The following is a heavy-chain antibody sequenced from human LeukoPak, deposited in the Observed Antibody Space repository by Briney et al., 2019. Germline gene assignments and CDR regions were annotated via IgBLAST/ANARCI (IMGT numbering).Heavy chain of an antibody. CDR2: ISGSGGST. V-gene: IGHV3-23*01. CDR1: GFTFSTYA. D-gene: IGHD1-26*01. CDR3: GKDQVWDHPHYFDC. Sequence: GGSLRLSCAASGFTFSTYAMTWVRQAPGKGLEWVSTISGSGGSTYYADSVKGRFTISRDNSKNTLYLQMNSLRGEDTAVYYCGKDQVWDHPHYFDCWGQGTLVTVSS. J-gene: IGHJ4*02.